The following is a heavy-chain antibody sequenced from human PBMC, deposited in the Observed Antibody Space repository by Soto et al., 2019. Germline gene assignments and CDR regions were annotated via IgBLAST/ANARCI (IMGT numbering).Heavy chain of an antibody. Sequence: PSETLSLTCAVSGYSISSDYYWGWIRQPPGKGLEWIGSMYHSGSTYYNPSLKSRVTISLDTSKNQFSLKLSSVTAADPAVYYCARDLHYSDSSAYHWEAPFDCWGQGTLVTVSS. D-gene: IGHD3-22*01. J-gene: IGHJ4*02. V-gene: IGHV4-38-2*02. CDR3: ARDLHYSDSSAYHWEAPFDC. CDR2: MYHSGST. CDR1: GYSISSDYY.